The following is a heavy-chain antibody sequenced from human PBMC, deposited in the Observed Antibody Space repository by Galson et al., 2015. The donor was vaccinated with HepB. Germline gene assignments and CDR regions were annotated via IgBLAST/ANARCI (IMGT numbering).Heavy chain of an antibody. Sequence: SLRLSCAASGFTFSTYAMSWVRQTPGKGLEWVAAISGSDDGTYHAASVRGRFTISRDDSKNTLYLQMSRLRAEDTATYYCAKGMAGSCTRVLCYSFDYWGQGSLVTVSS. CDR1: GFTFSTYA. V-gene: IGHV3-23*01. D-gene: IGHD2-8*02. CDR3: AKGMAGSCTRVLCYSFDY. CDR2: ISGSDDGT. J-gene: IGHJ4*02.